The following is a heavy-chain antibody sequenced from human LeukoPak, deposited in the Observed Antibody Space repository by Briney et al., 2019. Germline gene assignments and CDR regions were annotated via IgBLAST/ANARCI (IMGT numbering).Heavy chain of an antibody. J-gene: IGHJ4*02. Sequence: SETLSLTCTVSGVSISSSSYYWGWIRQPPGKGLEWIGTIYYSGSTYYNPSLKSRVTISVDTSKNQFSLKLSSVTAADTAVYYCVRHSYYDVPYWGQGTLVTVSS. CDR2: IYYSGST. V-gene: IGHV4-39*01. CDR1: GVSISSSSYY. CDR3: VRHSYYDVPY. D-gene: IGHD3-10*02.